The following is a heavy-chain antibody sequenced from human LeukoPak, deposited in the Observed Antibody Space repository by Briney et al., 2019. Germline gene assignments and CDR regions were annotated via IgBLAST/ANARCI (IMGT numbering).Heavy chain of an antibody. V-gene: IGHV1-2*02. CDR1: GYTFTDYY. D-gene: IGHD2-2*01. CDR3: ATDCSSTSCYLFDP. Sequence: ASVNVSCKASGYTFTDYYMHWVRQAPCKGGAGVGWLKPESGGTNYAQKFRGRVTMTRDTTMSTAYMGLSRLRSADTAVYYCATDCSSTSCYLFDPWGQGTLVTVSS. CDR2: LKPESGGT. J-gene: IGHJ5*02.